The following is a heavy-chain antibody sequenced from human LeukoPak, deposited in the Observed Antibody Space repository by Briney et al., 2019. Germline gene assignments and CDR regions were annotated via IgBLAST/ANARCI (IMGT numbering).Heavy chain of an antibody. D-gene: IGHD5-24*01. CDR3: ARDGRPEMSYYYYYYMDV. V-gene: IGHV1-18*01. CDR1: GYTFTSYG. CDR2: ISAYNGNT. J-gene: IGHJ6*03. Sequence: ASVKVSCKASGYTFTSYGISWVRQAPGQGLEWMGWISAYNGNTNYAQKLQGRVNMTTDTSTSTAYMELRSLRSDDTAVYYCARDGRPEMSYYYYYYMDVWGKGTTVTVSS.